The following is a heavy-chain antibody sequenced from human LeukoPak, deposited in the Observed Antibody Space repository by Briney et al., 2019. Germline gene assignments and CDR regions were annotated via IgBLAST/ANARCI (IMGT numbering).Heavy chain of an antibody. Sequence: SVKVSCKATGYTFTSYGISWVRQAPGQGLEWMGWISAYDGNTNYAQKLQGRVTMTTDTSTSTAYMELRSLRSDDTAVYYCATGSGWNLNWYFDLWGRGTLVTVSS. CDR1: GYTFTSYG. CDR2: ISAYDGNT. CDR3: ATGSGWNLNWYFDL. V-gene: IGHV1-18*01. D-gene: IGHD1-7*01. J-gene: IGHJ2*01.